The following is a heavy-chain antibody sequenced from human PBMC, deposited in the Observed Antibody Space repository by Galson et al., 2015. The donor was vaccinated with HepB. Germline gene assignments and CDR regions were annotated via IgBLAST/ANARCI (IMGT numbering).Heavy chain of an antibody. CDR1: GFTFSSYA. CDR2: ISYDGSNK. J-gene: IGHJ4*02. D-gene: IGHD4-11*01. CDR3: ARDRGRDSWYFDY. Sequence: SLRLSCAASGFTFSSYAMHWVRQAPGKGLEWVAVISYDGSNKYYADSVKGRFTISRDNSKNTLYLQMNSLRAEDTAVYYCARDRGRDSWYFDYWGQGTLVTVSS. V-gene: IGHV3-30-3*01.